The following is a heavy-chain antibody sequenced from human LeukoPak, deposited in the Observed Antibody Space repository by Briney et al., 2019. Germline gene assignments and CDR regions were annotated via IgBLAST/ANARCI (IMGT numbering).Heavy chain of an antibody. D-gene: IGHD3-22*01. Sequence: ASVKVSCKASGYTFTGQFIHWVRQAPGQGLEWMGWINPNSGGTNYAQKFQGGVTITRDTSISTAYMELRRLRSDDTAVYYCARDRNYYDSSGYSPFDYWGQGTLVTVSS. CDR2: INPNSGGT. CDR3: ARDRNYYDSSGYSPFDY. J-gene: IGHJ4*02. V-gene: IGHV1-2*02. CDR1: GYTFTGQF.